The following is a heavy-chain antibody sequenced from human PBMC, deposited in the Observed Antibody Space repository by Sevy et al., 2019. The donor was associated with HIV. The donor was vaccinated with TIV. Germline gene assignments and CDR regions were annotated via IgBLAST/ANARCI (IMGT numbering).Heavy chain of an antibody. CDR1: GYTLTQLS. J-gene: IGHJ4*02. Sequence: ASVKVSCKVSGYTLTQLSMHWVRQAPGKGLEWMGSFDPEDGERIYAQKFQGRITMNEDTSTDTAYMDLSSLKSDDTAGYYCATTREYYQGKSGYFDYWGQGALVTVSS. CDR3: ATTREYYQGKSGYFDY. CDR2: FDPEDGER. V-gene: IGHV1-24*01. D-gene: IGHD3-3*01.